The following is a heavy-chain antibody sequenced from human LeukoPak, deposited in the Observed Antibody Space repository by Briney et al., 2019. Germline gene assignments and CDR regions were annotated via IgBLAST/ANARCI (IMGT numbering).Heavy chain of an antibody. V-gene: IGHV4-59*12. CDR1: GGSISSYY. Sequence: PSETLSLTCTVSGGSISSYYWSWIRQPPGKGLEWIGYISYSGSTDYNPSLKSRVTISVDTSKNQFSLKLSSVTAADTAVYYCARGRVRGYCSSTSCYRYFDYWGQGTLVTVSS. CDR3: ARGRVRGYCSSTSCYRYFDY. D-gene: IGHD2-2*01. CDR2: ISYSGST. J-gene: IGHJ4*02.